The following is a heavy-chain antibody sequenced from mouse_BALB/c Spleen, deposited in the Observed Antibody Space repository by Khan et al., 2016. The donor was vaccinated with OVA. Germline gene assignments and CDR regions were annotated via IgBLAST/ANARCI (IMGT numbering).Heavy chain of an antibody. CDR3: TRSGYGGFAY. Sequence: QVQLQQSGAELVKPGASVRLSCKSSGYTFTSYYLYWVKQRPGQGLEWIGDINPNNAGTNCNEKFKSKATLTVDKSSSTAYMQLRSLTSEDSAVYCCTRSGYGGFAYWGQGTLVTVSA. J-gene: IGHJ3*01. D-gene: IGHD1-1*02. V-gene: IGHV1S81*02. CDR2: INPNNAGT. CDR1: GYTFTSYY.